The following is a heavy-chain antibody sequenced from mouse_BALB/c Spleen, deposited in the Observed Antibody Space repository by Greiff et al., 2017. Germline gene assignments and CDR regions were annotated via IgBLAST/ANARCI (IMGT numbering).Heavy chain of an antibody. Sequence: EVQLVESGGGLVQPGGSRKLSCAASGFTFSSFGMHWVRQAPEKGLEWVAYISSGSSTIYYADTVKGRFTISRDNPKNTLFLQMTSLRSEDTAMYYCARGRHYAMDYWGQGTSVTVSS. CDR3: ARGRHYAMDY. CDR2: ISSGSSTI. J-gene: IGHJ4*01. V-gene: IGHV5-17*02. CDR1: GFTFSSFG.